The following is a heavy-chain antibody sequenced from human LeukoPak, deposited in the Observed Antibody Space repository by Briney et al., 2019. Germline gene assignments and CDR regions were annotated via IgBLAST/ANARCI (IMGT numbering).Heavy chain of an antibody. CDR1: GGSFSGYY. V-gene: IGHV4-34*01. CDR3: ARGGGDSYGEFDY. J-gene: IGHJ4*02. D-gene: IGHD5-18*01. Sequence: SETLSLTCAVYGGSFSGYYWSWIRQPPGKGLEWIGEINHSRSTNYNPSLKSRVTISVDTSKNQFSLKLSSVTAADTAVYYCARGGGDSYGEFDYWGQGTLVTVSS. CDR2: INHSRST.